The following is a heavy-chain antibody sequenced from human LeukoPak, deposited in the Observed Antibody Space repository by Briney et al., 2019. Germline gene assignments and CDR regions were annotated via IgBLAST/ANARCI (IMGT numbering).Heavy chain of an antibody. CDR2: ISGSGGNT. CDR1: GFTFASYA. J-gene: IGHJ4*01. D-gene: IGHD2-8*01. Sequence: GGSLRLSCAASGFTFASYAMSWFRQAPGKGLEWVSSISGSGGNTYYIDSVKGRFTISRDNSKNTLYLQMNSLRAKDTAVYYCARPVGITNRVMEDYWGHGTLVTVSS. V-gene: IGHV3-23*01. CDR3: ARPVGITNRVMEDY.